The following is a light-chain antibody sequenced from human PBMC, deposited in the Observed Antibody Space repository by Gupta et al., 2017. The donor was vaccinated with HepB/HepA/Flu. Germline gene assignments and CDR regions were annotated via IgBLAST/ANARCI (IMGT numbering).Light chain of an antibody. Sequence: DIQMTQSPSSVSASVGDRVTIPCRASQDISTWLAWYQQKPGKAPKLLIYGASTLQSGVPSRFSGSGSGTDFTFTITNLQPEDFASYYCQQANSFPSTFGQGTRLEIK. J-gene: IGKJ5*01. CDR2: GAS. V-gene: IGKV1-12*02. CDR1: QDISTW. CDR3: QQANSFPST.